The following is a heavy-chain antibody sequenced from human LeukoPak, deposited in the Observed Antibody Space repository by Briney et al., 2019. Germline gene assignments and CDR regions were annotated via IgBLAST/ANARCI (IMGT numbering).Heavy chain of an antibody. CDR3: ARGEFARGALFDY. CDR2: IKQDESEK. J-gene: IGHJ4*02. CDR1: RFTFSSYW. V-gene: IGHV3-7*05. D-gene: IGHD3-10*01. Sequence: PGGSLRLSCAASRFTFSSYWMTWVRQAPGKGLEWVANIKQDESEKSYADSVKGRFTISRDNAKNSLYLQMSNLRAEDTAVYYCARGEFARGALFDYWGQGTLVSVSS.